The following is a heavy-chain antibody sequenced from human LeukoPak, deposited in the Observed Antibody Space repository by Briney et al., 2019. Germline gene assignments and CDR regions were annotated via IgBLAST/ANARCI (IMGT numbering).Heavy chain of an antibody. D-gene: IGHD5-12*01. Sequence: ASVKVSCKASGYTFTSYDINWVRQATGQGLEWMGWMNPNSGNTGYAQKFQGRVTMTRNTSISTAYMELSSLKSEDTAVYYCARGRSGALRYYGMDVWGQGTTVTVSS. CDR2: MNPNSGNT. J-gene: IGHJ6*02. CDR3: ARGRSGALRYYGMDV. CDR1: GYTFTSYD. V-gene: IGHV1-8*01.